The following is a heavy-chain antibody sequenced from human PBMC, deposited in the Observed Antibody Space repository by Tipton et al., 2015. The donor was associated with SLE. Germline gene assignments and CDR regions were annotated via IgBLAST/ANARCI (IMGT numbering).Heavy chain of an antibody. D-gene: IGHD6-6*01. CDR3: ARVPLSGVAARGYYFDY. V-gene: IGHV3-23*01. Sequence: SLRLSCAASGFTFSSYGMHWVRQAPGKGLEWVSAISGSGGSTYYADSVKGRFTISRDNSKNTLYLQMNSLRAEDTAVYYCARVPLSGVAARGYYFDYWGQGTLVTVSS. J-gene: IGHJ4*02. CDR2: ISGSGGST. CDR1: GFTFSSYG.